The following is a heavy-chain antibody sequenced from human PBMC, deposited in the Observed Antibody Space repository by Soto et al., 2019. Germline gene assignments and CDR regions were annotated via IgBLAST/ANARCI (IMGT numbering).Heavy chain of an antibody. CDR3: ARVRITGPGWGRASEY. Sequence: PSETLSLTCAVYGGSFSGYYWSWIRQPPGKGLEWIGEINHSGITNYNPSLKSRVTISVDTSKNQFSLKLSSVTAADTAVYYCARVRITGPGWGRASEYWGQGTRVTVSS. CDR1: GGSFSGYY. J-gene: IGHJ4*02. V-gene: IGHV4-34*01. CDR2: INHSGIT. D-gene: IGHD1-20*01.